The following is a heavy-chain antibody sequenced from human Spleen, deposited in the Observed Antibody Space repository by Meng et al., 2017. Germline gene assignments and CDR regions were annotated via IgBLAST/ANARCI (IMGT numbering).Heavy chain of an antibody. J-gene: IGHJ4*02. V-gene: IGHV3-23*01. CDR1: GYTFTSYY. Sequence: SCKASGYTFTSYYMHWVRQAPGKGLEWVSATSGSGGSTYYADSVKGRFTISRDNSKNTLYLQMNGLRAEDAAFYYCVKDQGTAAAGPFDYWGQGILVTVSS. CDR2: TSGSGGST. D-gene: IGHD6-13*01. CDR3: VKDQGTAAAGPFDY.